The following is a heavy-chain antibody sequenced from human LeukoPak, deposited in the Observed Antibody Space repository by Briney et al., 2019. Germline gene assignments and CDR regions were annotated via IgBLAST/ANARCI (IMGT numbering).Heavy chain of an antibody. D-gene: IGHD6-19*01. CDR1: GYSFTSYW. CDR2: IDPSDSYT. Sequence: GESLKISCKGSGYSFTSYWISWVRQMPGKGLEWMGRIDPSDSYTNYSPSFQGQVTISADKSTSTAYLQWSSLKASDTAMYYCASAYSSGWYGERGFDYWGQGTLVTVSS. CDR3: ASAYSSGWYGERGFDY. J-gene: IGHJ4*02. V-gene: IGHV5-10-1*04.